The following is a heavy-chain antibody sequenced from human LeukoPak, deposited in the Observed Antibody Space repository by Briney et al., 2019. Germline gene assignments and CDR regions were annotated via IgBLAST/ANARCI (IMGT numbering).Heavy chain of an antibody. CDR3: ARYAAGRDYYYDRSGYPRDDDY. D-gene: IGHD3-22*01. Sequence: SETLSLTCTVSGGSISSSSYYWGWIRQPPGKGLEWIGSIYYSGSTYYNPSLKSRVTISVDTSKNQFSLKLSSVTAADTAVYYCARYAAGRDYYYDRSGYPRDDDYWGQGTLVTVSS. V-gene: IGHV4-39*01. CDR2: IYYSGST. CDR1: GGSISSSSYY. J-gene: IGHJ4*02.